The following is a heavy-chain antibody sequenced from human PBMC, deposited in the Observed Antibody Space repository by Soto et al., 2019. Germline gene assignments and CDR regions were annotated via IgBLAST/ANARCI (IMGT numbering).Heavy chain of an antibody. D-gene: IGHD6-19*01. J-gene: IGHJ4*02. Sequence: GGSLRLSCAASGFTFSSYAMNWVRQAPGKGPEWVSVISGSGGSTYYADSVKGRFTISRDNSKNTLYLQMNSLRADDTAVYYCASRSSGWYFDYRGQGTLVTVSS. CDR2: ISGSGGST. V-gene: IGHV3-23*01. CDR3: ASRSSGWYFDY. CDR1: GFTFSSYA.